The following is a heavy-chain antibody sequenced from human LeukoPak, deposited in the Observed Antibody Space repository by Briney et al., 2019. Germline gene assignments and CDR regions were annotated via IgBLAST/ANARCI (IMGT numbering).Heavy chain of an antibody. J-gene: IGHJ4*02. D-gene: IGHD1-26*01. Sequence: PGGSPRLSCAASGFTFSSYAMSWVRQAPGKGLEWVSGISGGGSTYNAESVKARFTISRDNSKNTLYLQMNTLRAEDTAVYYCAKDTAVGANGIFDYWGQGTLVTVSS. V-gene: IGHV3-23*01. CDR1: GFTFSSYA. CDR3: AKDTAVGANGIFDY. CDR2: ISGGGST.